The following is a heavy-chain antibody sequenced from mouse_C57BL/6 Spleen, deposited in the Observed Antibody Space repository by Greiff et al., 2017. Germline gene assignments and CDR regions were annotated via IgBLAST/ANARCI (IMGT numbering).Heavy chain of an antibody. D-gene: IGHD1-1*02. V-gene: IGHV1-82*01. CDR3: ARSRYDYYAMDY. Sequence: QVQLKQSGPELVKPGASVKISCKASGYAFSSSWMNWVKQRPGTGLEWIGRLYPGDGDTNYNGKFKGKATLTADKSSSTAYMQLSSLTSEDSAVYFCARSRYDYYAMDYWGQGTSVTVSS. CDR1: GYAFSSSW. CDR2: LYPGDGDT. J-gene: IGHJ4*01.